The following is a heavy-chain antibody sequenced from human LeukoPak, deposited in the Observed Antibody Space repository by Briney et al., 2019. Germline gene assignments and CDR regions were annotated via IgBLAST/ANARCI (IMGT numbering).Heavy chain of an antibody. J-gene: IGHJ4*02. D-gene: IGHD3-22*01. CDR1: GFTFSTYA. V-gene: IGHV3-23*01. CDR2: ISGSGDTT. Sequence: GGSLTLSCAASGFTFSTYAMSWVRQAPGKGLEWVSGISGSGDTTYYAVSVEGRFTISRDNAKNSLYLQMNSLRGEDTAVYYCARDRYDSSHYYHYWGQGTLVTVSA. CDR3: ARDRYDSSHYYHY.